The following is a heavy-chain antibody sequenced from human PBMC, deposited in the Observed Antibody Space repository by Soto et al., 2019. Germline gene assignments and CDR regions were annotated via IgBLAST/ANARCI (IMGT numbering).Heavy chain of an antibody. V-gene: IGHV4-30-4*01. J-gene: IGHJ5*02. CDR3: ATHHGDYSSSWNWFDP. CDR1: GGSITSDYSC. Sequence: SETLSLTCTVSGGSITSDYSCWSWIRQPPGEGLEWIGHIFDSGTTYTNPSLRSQVAISLDTSKNHFSLTLSSVTAADTAVYYCATHHGDYSSSWNWFDPWGQGTLVTVSS. CDR2: IFDSGTT. D-gene: IGHD6-13*01.